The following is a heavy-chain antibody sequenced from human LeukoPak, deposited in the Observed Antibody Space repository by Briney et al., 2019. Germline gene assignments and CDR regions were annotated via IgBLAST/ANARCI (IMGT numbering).Heavy chain of an antibody. D-gene: IGHD4-17*01. V-gene: IGHV1-18*01. CDR1: GYTFISDG. CDR3: PRDTSVITVSDYFDY. J-gene: IGHJ4*02. Sequence: AAVKVSCKASGYTFISDGISWVRQAPGQGLEWMGWISAYNGTTNYAHMPQGRVTMTTDTSTRTAYMELRSLRSAATAVYYCPRDTSVITVSDYFDYSGEGTLVTVSS. CDR2: ISAYNGTT.